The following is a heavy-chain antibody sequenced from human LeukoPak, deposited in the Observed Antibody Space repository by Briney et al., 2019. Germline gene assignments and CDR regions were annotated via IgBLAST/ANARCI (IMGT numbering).Heavy chain of an antibody. D-gene: IGHD6-13*01. Sequence: PGGSLRLSCAASGFTFSDYYMSWIRQAPGKGLEWVANIKQDGSEKYYVDSVKGRFTISRDNAKNSLYLQMNSLRAEDTAVYYCASYSSSWYRSGFDYWGQGTLVTVSS. J-gene: IGHJ4*02. V-gene: IGHV3-7*03. CDR2: IKQDGSEK. CDR1: GFTFSDYY. CDR3: ASYSSSWYRSGFDY.